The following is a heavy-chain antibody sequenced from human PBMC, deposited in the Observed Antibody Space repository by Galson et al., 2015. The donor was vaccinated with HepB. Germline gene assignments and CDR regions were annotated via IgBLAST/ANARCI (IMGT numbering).Heavy chain of an antibody. D-gene: IGHD2-21*02. CDR1: GFAFTSYA. J-gene: IGHJ5*02. CDR2: ISGSGSFT. CDR3: ARRVVVTGDWFDP. V-gene: IGHV3-23*01. Sequence: SLRLSCAGSGFAFTSYAMTWVRQAPGKGLEWVSTISGSGSFTYYADSVQGRFIISRDNSNNTLYLQMNSLRAEDTAVYYCARRVVVTGDWFDPWGQGTLVTVSS.